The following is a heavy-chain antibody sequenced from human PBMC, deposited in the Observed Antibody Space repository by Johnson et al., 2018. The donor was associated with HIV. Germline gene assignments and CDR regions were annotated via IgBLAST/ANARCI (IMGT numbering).Heavy chain of an antibody. CDR2: ISYDGSNT. V-gene: IGHV3-30-3*01. CDR1: GFTFSTYA. CDR3: AKDGEYSSPGAFDI. D-gene: IGHD6-6*01. J-gene: IGHJ3*02. Sequence: QVQLVESGGGVVQPGRSLRLSCAASGFTFSTYAMHWVRQAPGKGLEWVTLISYDGSNTYYADSVKGRFTISRENSKNTLYLQMNNLRPEDTALYYCAKDGEYSSPGAFDIWGQGTMVTVSS.